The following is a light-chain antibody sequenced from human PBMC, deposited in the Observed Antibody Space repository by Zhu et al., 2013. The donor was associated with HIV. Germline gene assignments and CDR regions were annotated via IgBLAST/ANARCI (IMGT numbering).Light chain of an antibody. CDR2: DGS. V-gene: IGKV1-5*01. J-gene: IGKJ1*01. CDR1: QSISSW. CDR3: HQYNSYPWT. Sequence: DIQMTQSPSSLSASVGDRVTITCRASQSISSWLAWYQQKPGKAPELLIYDGSTLQSGVPSRFSGSGSGTEFTLSISSLQPDDFATYFCHQYNSYPWTFGQGTKVE.